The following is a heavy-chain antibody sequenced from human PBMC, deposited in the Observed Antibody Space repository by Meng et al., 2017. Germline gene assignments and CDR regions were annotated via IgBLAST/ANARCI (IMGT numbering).Heavy chain of an antibody. CDR1: GSTLTTYD. J-gene: IGHJ4*02. CDR2: MNPNSGNT. V-gene: IGHV1-8*01. D-gene: IGHD3-10*01. CDR3: ARVRGSGSLGIFDY. Sequence: QVHLVQVGAEVKKAGASVKVPCKASGSTLTTYDINWVRQATGQGLEWMGWMNPNSGNTGYAQKFQGRVTMTRNTSISTAYMELSSLRSEDTAVYYCARVRGSGSLGIFDYWGQGTLVTVSS.